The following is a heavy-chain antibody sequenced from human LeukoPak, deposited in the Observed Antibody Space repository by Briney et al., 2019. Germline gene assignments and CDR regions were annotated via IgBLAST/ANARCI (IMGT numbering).Heavy chain of an antibody. CDR2: ISGSSSSI. CDR3: AKGPFPSSSGSGY. D-gene: IGHD6-19*01. Sequence: PGGSLRLSCAASGFTFSNYTMNWVRQAPGKGLEWVSYISGSSSSIYYADSVKGRFTISRDNAKNSLYLQMNSLRAEDTAVYYCAKGPFPSSSGSGYWGQGTLVTVSS. J-gene: IGHJ4*02. V-gene: IGHV3-48*01. CDR1: GFTFSNYT.